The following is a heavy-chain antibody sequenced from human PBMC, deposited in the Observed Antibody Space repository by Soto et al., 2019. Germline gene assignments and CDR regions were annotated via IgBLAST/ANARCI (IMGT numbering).Heavy chain of an antibody. Sequence: LRLSCAASGFTFSTNAMSWVRQAPGKGLEWVSAISTTGDKTYFAGSVKGRFTISRDTSKNTLYLQMNSLRVEGTAVYYCAKGIKWELPFDSWGQGTLVTVSS. J-gene: IGHJ4*02. CDR3: AKGIKWELPFDS. D-gene: IGHD1-26*01. CDR2: ISTTGDKT. CDR1: GFTFSTNA. V-gene: IGHV3-23*01.